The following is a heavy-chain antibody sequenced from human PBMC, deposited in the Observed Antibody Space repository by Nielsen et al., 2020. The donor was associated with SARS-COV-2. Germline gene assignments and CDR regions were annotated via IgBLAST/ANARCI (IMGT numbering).Heavy chain of an antibody. CDR1: GFTFSTYW. V-gene: IGHV3-74*01. J-gene: IGHJ4*02. CDR2: INSDGSST. Sequence: GESLKISCAASGFTFSTYWMHWVRQAPGKGLVWVSRINSDGSSTSYADSVKGRFTISRDNAKNTLYLQMNNLRAEDTAVYYCTRARGLYDAPDKWGQGTLVTVSS. D-gene: IGHD5/OR15-5a*01. CDR3: TRARGLYDAPDK.